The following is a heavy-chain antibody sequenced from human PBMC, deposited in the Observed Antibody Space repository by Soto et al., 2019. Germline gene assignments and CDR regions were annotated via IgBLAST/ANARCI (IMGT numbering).Heavy chain of an antibody. J-gene: IGHJ6*03. D-gene: IGHD4-17*01. CDR2: IYHSGST. CDR1: SGSISSSNW. CDR3: VRVTVTKGIDYYYYMDV. Sequence: SETLSLTCAVSSGSISSSNWWSWVRQPPGKGLEWIGEIYHSGSTNYNPSLKSRVTISVDKSKNQFSLKLSSVTAADTAVYYCVRVTVTKGIDYYYYMDVWGKGTTVTVSS. V-gene: IGHV4-4*02.